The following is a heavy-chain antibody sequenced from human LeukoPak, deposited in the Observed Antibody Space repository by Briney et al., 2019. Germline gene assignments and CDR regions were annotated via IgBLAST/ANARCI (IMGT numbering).Heavy chain of an antibody. CDR1: GYSFTSYW. D-gene: IGHD3-10*01. CDR2: IYPGDSDT. V-gene: IGHV5-51*01. J-gene: IGHJ5*02. CDR3: ARRDGYGSGSYYKDWFDP. Sequence: GESLKISCKGSGYSFTSYWIAWVRQMPGKGLEWMGIIYPGDSDTRYSPSFQGQVTFSADKSISTAYLQWSSLKASDTAMYYCARRDGYGSGSYYKDWFDPWGQGTLVTVSS.